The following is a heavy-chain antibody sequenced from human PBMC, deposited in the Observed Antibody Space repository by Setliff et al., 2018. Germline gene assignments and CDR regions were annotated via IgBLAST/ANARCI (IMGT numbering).Heavy chain of an antibody. CDR3: ARERYFDWFFED. CDR1: GGSITSGSFY. CDR2: IHASGSP. D-gene: IGHD3-9*01. V-gene: IGHV4-61*02. Sequence: LSLTCAVSGGSITSGSFYWSWIRQPAGKKLEWIGRIHASGSPDYNPSFKSRVTISRDTSTNQFSLKLGSVTAADTAVYYCARERYFDWFFEDWGHGTLVTVSS. J-gene: IGHJ4*01.